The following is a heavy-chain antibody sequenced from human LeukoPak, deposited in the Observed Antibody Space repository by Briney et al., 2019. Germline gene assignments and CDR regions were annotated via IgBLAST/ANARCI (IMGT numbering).Heavy chain of an antibody. J-gene: IGHJ3*02. CDR2: ISAHNGHT. CDR1: GYTFTSYG. D-gene: IGHD3-22*01. V-gene: IGHV1-18*01. CDR3: ARPDSRGYLGAFDI. Sequence: ASVKVSCKTSGYTFTSYGISWVRQVPGRGLEWMGWISAHNGHTDYAQKLQDRVTMTTDTSTSTAYMELRSLRSDDTAVYYRARPDSRGYLGAFDIWGQGTMVTVSS.